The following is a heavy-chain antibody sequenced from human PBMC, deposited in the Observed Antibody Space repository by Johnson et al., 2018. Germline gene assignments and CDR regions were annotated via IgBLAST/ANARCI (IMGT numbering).Heavy chain of an antibody. J-gene: IGHJ6*02. Sequence: QVQLVQSGGGVVQPGRSLRLSCAASGFTFSDYYMSWIRQAPGKGLEWVSYISSSGSTIYYADSVKGRFTISRDNAKNTLYLQMTSLRPEDTAVYYCAKVGPRTTRWPQRNLYYYAMDVWGPGTTVTVSS. CDR2: ISSSGSTI. CDR3: AKVGPRTTRWPQRNLYYYAMDV. CDR1: GFTFSDYY. D-gene: IGHD2-15*01. V-gene: IGHV3-11*01.